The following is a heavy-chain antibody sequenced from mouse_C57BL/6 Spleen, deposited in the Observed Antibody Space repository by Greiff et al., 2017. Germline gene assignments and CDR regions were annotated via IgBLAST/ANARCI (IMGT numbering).Heavy chain of an antibody. CDR1: GYTFTSYW. CDR2: IYPSDSET. J-gene: IGHJ4*01. V-gene: IGHV1-52*01. D-gene: IGHD1-1*01. CDR3: ARTTDESDAKGY. Sequence: QVQLQQPGAELVRPGASVKLSCKASGYTFTSYWMHWVKQRPIQGLEWIGNIYPSDSETHYNQKFKDKATFTVDKYSSTAYMQLSSLTSEDSAVYYCARTTDESDAKGYWGQGASGTVYS.